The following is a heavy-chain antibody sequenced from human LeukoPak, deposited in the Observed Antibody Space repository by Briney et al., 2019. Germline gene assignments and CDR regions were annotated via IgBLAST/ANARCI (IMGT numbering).Heavy chain of an antibody. J-gene: IGHJ5*02. CDR3: ARQPFISSWYGFNWFDP. V-gene: IGHV4-39*01. CDR1: GGPISSSSYY. D-gene: IGHD6-13*01. Sequence: SETLSLTCTVSGGPISSSSYYWGWIRQPPGKGLEWIGSIYYSGSTYYNPSLKSRVTISVDTSKNQFSLKLSSVTAADTAVYYCARQPFISSWYGFNWFDPWGQGTLVTVSS. CDR2: IYYSGST.